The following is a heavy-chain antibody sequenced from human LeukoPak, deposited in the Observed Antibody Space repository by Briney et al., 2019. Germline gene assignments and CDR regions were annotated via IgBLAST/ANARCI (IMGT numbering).Heavy chain of an antibody. V-gene: IGHV4-59*01. D-gene: IGHD6-6*01. CDR2: IYYSGST. CDR3: ARSTYSSSSRFDY. J-gene: IGHJ4*02. CDR1: GGSISSYY. Sequence: PSETLSLTCTVSGGSISSYYWSWIRQPPGKGLEWIGYIYYSGSTNYNPSLKSRVTISVDTSKNQFSLKLSSVTAADTAVYYCARSTYSSSSRFDYWGQGTLVTVSS.